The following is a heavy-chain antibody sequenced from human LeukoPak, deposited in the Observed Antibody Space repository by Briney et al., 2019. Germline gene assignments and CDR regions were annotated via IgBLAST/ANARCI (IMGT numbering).Heavy chain of an antibody. Sequence: GGSLRLSCAASGFTFSSYWMSWVRQAPGKGLEWVANIKQDGSEKYYVDSVKGRFTISRDNSKNTLYLQMNSLRAEDTAVYYCARDISVGVGATTSTNFDYWGQGTLVTVSS. V-gene: IGHV3-7*01. D-gene: IGHD1-26*01. CDR1: GFTFSSYW. J-gene: IGHJ4*02. CDR3: ARDISVGVGATTSTNFDY. CDR2: IKQDGSEK.